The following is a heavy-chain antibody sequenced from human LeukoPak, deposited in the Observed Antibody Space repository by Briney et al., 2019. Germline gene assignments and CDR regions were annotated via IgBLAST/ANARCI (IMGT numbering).Heavy chain of an antibody. CDR1: GGSIGSNNW. V-gene: IGHV4/OR15-8*02. J-gene: IGHJ4*02. CDR3: ARGVLGSTDYFDS. CDR2: IHHSGDA. D-gene: IGHD3-16*01. Sequence: SETLSLTCAVSGGSIGSNNWWSWVRQPPGKGLEWIGEIHHSGDANYGPSLKSRVTISMDKSKNHFSLKINSVNAADTAVYFCARGVLGSTDYFDSWGQGTLVTVSS.